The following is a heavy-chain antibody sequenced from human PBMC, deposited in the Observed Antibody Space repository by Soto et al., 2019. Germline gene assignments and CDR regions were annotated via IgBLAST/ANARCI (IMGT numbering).Heavy chain of an antibody. V-gene: IGHV1-18*01. CDR1: GYTFTSYG. D-gene: IGHD3-3*01. J-gene: IGHJ4*02. Sequence: QVQLVQSGAEVKKPGASVKVSCKASGYTFTSYGISWVRQAPGQGLEWMGWISAYNGNTNYAQKRQGRFAMTTDTSTSTAYMGLRSLRSDDTAVYYCARDRERITIFGVVSLPDYWGQGTLVTVSS. CDR3: ARDRERITIFGVVSLPDY. CDR2: ISAYNGNT.